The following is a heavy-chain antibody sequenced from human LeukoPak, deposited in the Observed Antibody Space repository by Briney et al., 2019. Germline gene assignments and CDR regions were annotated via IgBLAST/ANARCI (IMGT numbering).Heavy chain of an antibody. CDR3: ARQKPGSSGWYAPYYYYGMDV. V-gene: IGHV3-11*04. CDR2: ISSSGSTI. CDR1: GFTFSDYY. Sequence: GGSLRLSCAASGFTFSDYYMSWIHQAPGKGLEWVSYISSSGSTIYYADSVKGRFSISRDNAKNSLYLQMNSLRAEDTAGYYCARQKPGSSGWYAPYYYYGMDVWGKGTTVTVSS. J-gene: IGHJ6*04. D-gene: IGHD6-19*01.